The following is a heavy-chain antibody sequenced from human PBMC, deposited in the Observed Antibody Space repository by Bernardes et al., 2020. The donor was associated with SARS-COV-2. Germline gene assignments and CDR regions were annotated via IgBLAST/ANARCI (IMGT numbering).Heavy chain of an antibody. Sequence: SETLSLTCTVSGGSISSGDYYWIWIRQHPGKGLEWIGYIYYTGTTYYNPSLRSRVTMSVATSKNQFSLKVTSVTAADTAVDYCARDAGSAYDILNGYYQSWAFDIWGQGTIVTVSS. V-gene: IGHV4-31*03. D-gene: IGHD3-9*01. CDR3: ARDAGSAYDILNGYYQSWAFDI. CDR1: GGSISSGDYY. J-gene: IGHJ3*02. CDR2: IYYTGTT.